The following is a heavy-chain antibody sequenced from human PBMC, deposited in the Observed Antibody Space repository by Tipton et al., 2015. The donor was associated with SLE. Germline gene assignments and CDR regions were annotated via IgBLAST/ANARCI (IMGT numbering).Heavy chain of an antibody. V-gene: IGHV4-61*09. CDR2: IYGGGST. Sequence: TLSLTCTVSGGSISSGGYYWAWIRQPAGKALEWIGHIYGGGSTYYSPSLKSRVTISVDTSKNQFSLKLTSVTAADTAVYYCARDGDHDVLTGRPSPGSLGYWGQGTLVTVSS. CDR1: GGSISSGGYY. J-gene: IGHJ4*02. D-gene: IGHD3-9*01. CDR3: ARDGDHDVLTGRPSPGSLGY.